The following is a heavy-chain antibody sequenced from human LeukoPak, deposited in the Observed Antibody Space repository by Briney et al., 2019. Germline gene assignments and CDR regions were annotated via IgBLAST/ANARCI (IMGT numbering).Heavy chain of an antibody. CDR3: AKVHCSSTSCYADFFDY. Sequence: GGSLRLPCAASGFTFSSYGMHWVRQAPGKGLEWVAYIRQDGSNKYYADSVKGRFTISRDNSKNTLYLQMNSLRAEDTAGYYCAKVHCSSTSCYADFFDYWGQGTLVTVSS. V-gene: IGHV3-30*02. D-gene: IGHD2-2*01. J-gene: IGHJ4*02. CDR2: IRQDGSNK. CDR1: GFTFSSYG.